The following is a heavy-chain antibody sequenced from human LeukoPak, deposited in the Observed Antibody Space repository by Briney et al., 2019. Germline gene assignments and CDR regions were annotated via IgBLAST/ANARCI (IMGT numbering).Heavy chain of an antibody. CDR1: GFTFSDYY. Sequence: GGSLRLSCAASGFTFSDYYMSWFRQAPGKGLEWVSYISKSGDSIYYADSVKGRFTISRDNAKNSLYLQMNSLRAEDTAVYYCASPLFRYCSSTSCPPGDYWGQGTLVTVSS. V-gene: IGHV3-11*04. CDR3: ASPLFRYCSSTSCPPGDY. J-gene: IGHJ4*02. D-gene: IGHD2-2*01. CDR2: ISKSGDSI.